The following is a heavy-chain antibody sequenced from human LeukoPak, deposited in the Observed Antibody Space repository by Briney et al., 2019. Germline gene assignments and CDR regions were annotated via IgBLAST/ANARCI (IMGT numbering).Heavy chain of an antibody. D-gene: IGHD3-10*01. CDR1: GGTFSSYA. V-gene: IGHV1-69*04. Sequence: SVKVSCKASGGTFSSYAISWVRQAPGQGLEWMGRIIPILGIANYAQKFQGRVTITADKSTSTAYMKLSSLRSEDTAVYYCASLSRSVYGSGSRNWFDPWGQGTLVTVSS. CDR2: IIPILGIA. J-gene: IGHJ5*02. CDR3: ASLSRSVYGSGSRNWFDP.